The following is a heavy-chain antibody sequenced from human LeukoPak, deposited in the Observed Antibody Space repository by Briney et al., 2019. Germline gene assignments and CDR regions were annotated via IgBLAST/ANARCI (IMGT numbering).Heavy chain of an antibody. V-gene: IGHV3-23*01. CDR2: ISGSGGST. CDR1: GFTFSSYG. J-gene: IGHJ6*03. Sequence: GGSLRLSCAASGFTFSSYGMSWVRQAPGKGLEWVSAISGSGGSTYYADSVKGRFTISRDNSKNTLYLQMNSLRAEDTAVYYCAKDPQTGNYYYYYMDVWGKGTTVTISS. CDR3: AKDPQTGNYYYYYMDV.